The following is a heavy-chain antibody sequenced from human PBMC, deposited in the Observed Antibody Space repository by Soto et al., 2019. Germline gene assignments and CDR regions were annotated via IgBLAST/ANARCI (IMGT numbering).Heavy chain of an antibody. CDR2: INAGNGNT. CDR1: GYTFTSYA. CDR3: ARGILTGYYFDY. J-gene: IGHJ4*02. D-gene: IGHD3-9*01. V-gene: IGHV1-3*01. Sequence: ASVKVSCKASGYTFTSYAMHRVRQAPGQRLEWMGWINAGNGNTKYSQKFQGRVTITRDTSASTAYMELSSLRSEDTAVYYCARGILTGYYFDYWGQGTLVTVSS.